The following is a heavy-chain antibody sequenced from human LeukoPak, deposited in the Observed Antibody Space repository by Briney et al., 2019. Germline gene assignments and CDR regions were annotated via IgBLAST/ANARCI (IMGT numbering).Heavy chain of an antibody. V-gene: IGHV3-30*02. CDR1: GFTFSSYG. D-gene: IGHD5-18*01. Sequence: GGSLRLSCAASGFTFSSYGMHWVRQAPGKGLEWGAFIRYDGSNKYYADSVKGRFTISRDNSKNTLYLQMNSLRAEDTAVYYCAKRGTVHVVDTAMAGGLSFDYWGQGTLVTVSS. CDR2: IRYDGSNK. J-gene: IGHJ4*02. CDR3: AKRGTVHVVDTAMAGGLSFDY.